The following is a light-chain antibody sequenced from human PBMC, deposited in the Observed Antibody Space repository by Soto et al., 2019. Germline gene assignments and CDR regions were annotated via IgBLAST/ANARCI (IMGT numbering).Light chain of an antibody. CDR1: QSVSTY. J-gene: IGKJ1*01. V-gene: IGKV3-11*01. Sequence: EIVLTQSPATLSLSPGERATLSCRASQSVSTYLAWYQQKPGQAPRLLIYDASSRATGIPARFSGSGSGTEFTLTISSLEPEEFAVYYGHQRNNWPVTFGQGTRVEIK. CDR2: DAS. CDR3: HQRNNWPVT.